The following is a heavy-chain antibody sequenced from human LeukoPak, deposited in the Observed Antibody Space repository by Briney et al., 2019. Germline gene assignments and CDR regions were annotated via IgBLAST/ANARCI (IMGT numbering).Heavy chain of an antibody. J-gene: IGHJ4*02. D-gene: IGHD3-3*01. CDR3: ARGREVYFWSNLYYFDY. Sequence: SETLSLTCTVSGYSISSGYYWGWIRQPPGKGLEWIGSIYHSGSTYYNPSLKSRVTISVDTSKNRFSLKLSSVTAADTAVYYCARGREVYFWSNLYYFDYWGQGTLVTVSS. CDR1: GYSISSGYY. CDR2: IYHSGST. V-gene: IGHV4-38-2*02.